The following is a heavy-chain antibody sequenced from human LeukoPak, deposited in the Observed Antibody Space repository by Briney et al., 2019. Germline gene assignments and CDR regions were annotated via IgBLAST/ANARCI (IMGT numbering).Heavy chain of an antibody. CDR3: ARDRVGGSLFDR. Sequence: PSETLSLTCTVSGYSISSGYNWGWIRQPPGKGLEWIGIINHSGSTYYNPSLKRRVTISVDTSKNQFSLKLSSVTAADTAVYYCARDRVGGSLFDRWGQGTLVTVSS. D-gene: IGHD1-26*01. CDR2: INHSGST. J-gene: IGHJ5*02. CDR1: GYSISSGYN. V-gene: IGHV4-38-2*02.